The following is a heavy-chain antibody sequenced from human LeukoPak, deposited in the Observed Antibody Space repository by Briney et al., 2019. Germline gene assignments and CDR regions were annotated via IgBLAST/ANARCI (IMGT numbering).Heavy chain of an antibody. CDR2: ISSSSSYI. CDR3: ARVIVGEDIVVVPAAYGMDV. J-gene: IGHJ6*02. D-gene: IGHD2-2*01. V-gene: IGHV3-21*01. Sequence: GGSLRLSCAASGFTFSSYSMNWVRQAPGKGLEWVSSISSSSSYIYYADSVKGRFTISRDNAKNSLYLQMNSLRAEDTAVYYCARVIVGEDIVVVPAAYGMDVWGQGTTVTVSS. CDR1: GFTFSSYS.